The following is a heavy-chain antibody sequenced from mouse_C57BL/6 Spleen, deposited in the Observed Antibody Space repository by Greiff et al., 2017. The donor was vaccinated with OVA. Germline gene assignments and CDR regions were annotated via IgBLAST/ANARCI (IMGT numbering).Heavy chain of an antibody. CDR1: GFNIKDDY. D-gene: IGHD1-1*01. CDR3: ITRGSSYYAMDY. Sequence: VQLQQSGAELVRPGASVKLSRTASGFNIKDDYMHWVKQRPEQGLEWIGWIDPENGDTEYASKFQGKATITADTSSNTAYLQLSSLTSEDTAVYYCITRGSSYYAMDYWGQGTSVTVSS. V-gene: IGHV14-4*01. CDR2: IDPENGDT. J-gene: IGHJ4*01.